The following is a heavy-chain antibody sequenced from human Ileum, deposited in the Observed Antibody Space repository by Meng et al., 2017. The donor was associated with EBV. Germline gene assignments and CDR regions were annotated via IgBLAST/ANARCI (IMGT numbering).Heavy chain of an antibody. CDR2: INTKTGDP. Sequence: VQLVQSGSGLKKPWASVKVSCKASGYSLNKFAINWVRQAPGQGLGWVGWINTKTGDPRYAQGFTGRFVFSLDTSVSTAYLQISSLKPEDTAVYYCVRDGRSINLLDYWGQGTLVTVSS. D-gene: IGHD2-15*01. CDR3: VRDGRSINLLDY. J-gene: IGHJ4*02. V-gene: IGHV7-4-1*02. CDR1: GYSLNKFA.